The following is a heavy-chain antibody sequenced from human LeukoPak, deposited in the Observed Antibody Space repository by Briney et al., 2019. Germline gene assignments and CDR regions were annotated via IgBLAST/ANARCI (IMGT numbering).Heavy chain of an antibody. CDR3: ARDLNGDYYGSGSYDDY. CDR1: GYTFTGYY. V-gene: IGHV1-2*02. D-gene: IGHD3-10*01. CDR2: INPNSGGA. J-gene: IGHJ4*02. Sequence: GASVKVSCKTSGYTFTGYYMHWVRQAPGQGLEWMGWINPNSGGANYAQKFQGGVTMTRDTSISTAYMELSRLRSDDTAVYYCARDLNGDYYGSGSYDDYWGQGTLVTVSS.